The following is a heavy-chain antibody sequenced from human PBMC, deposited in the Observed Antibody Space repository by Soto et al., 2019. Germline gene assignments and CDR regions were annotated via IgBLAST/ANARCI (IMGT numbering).Heavy chain of an antibody. V-gene: IGHV3-48*03. CDR2: ISSSGSTI. CDR1: GFTFSSYE. D-gene: IGHD2-8*01. CDR3: ARDMCTNGVCFLYYYYYYGMDV. Sequence: PGGSLRLSCAASGFTFSSYEMNWVRQAPGKGLEWVSYISSSGSTIYYADSVKGRFTISRDNAKNSLYLQMNSLRAEDTAVYYCARDMCTNGVCFLYYYYYYGMDVWGQGTTVTVSS. J-gene: IGHJ6*02.